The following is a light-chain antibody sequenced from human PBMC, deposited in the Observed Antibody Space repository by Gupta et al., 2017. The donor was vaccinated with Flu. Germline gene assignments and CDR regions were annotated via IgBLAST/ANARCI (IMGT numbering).Light chain of an antibody. CDR3: QRDYPYPVT. CDR2: AGS. V-gene: IGKV1-9*01. J-gene: IGKJ4*01. CDR1: QAISSY. Sequence: PSFLSASVGDRVSITCRASQAISSYLAWYQQNAGEGPKLLIYAGSTVKNAVPSRFSGSGSGTEFTLIISILHPDDFGTYYCQRDYPYPVTFGGGTKVEIK.